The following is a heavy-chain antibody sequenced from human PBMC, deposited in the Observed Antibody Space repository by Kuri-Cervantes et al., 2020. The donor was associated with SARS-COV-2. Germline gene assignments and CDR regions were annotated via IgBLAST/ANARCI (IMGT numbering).Heavy chain of an antibody. J-gene: IGHJ5*02. CDR1: GFTFSSYA. Sequence: GGSLRLSCAVSGFTFSSYAMHWVRQAPGKGLEWVAVTSFDGSKKYYADSVKGRVTISRDNSRNTVYLHMDSLEPDDTAVYYCARETPDHRNSWFDHWGQGSLVTVSS. CDR2: TSFDGSKK. V-gene: IGHV3-30*04. D-gene: IGHD1-14*01. CDR3: ARETPDHRNSWFDH.